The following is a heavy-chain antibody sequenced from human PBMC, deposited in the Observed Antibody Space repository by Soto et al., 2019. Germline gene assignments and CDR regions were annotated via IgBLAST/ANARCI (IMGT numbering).Heavy chain of an antibody. Sequence: QVPLVQSGAEVKKPGASVKVSCKASGYTFTSYDINWVRQATGQGLEWMGWMNPNSGNTGYAQKFQGSVNMTRNTSISTAYMALSSLRSEDTAVYYGASGLSGYADYWGQGTLVTVSS. V-gene: IGHV1-8*01. CDR3: ASGLSGYADY. D-gene: IGHD5-12*01. J-gene: IGHJ4*02. CDR1: GYTFTSYD. CDR2: MNPNSGNT.